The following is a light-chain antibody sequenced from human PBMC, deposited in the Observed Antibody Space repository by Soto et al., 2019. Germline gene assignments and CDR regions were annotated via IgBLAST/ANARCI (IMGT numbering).Light chain of an antibody. J-gene: IGLJ2*01. CDR2: SNN. V-gene: IGLV1-44*01. CDR1: SSNIGSNT. CDR3: AAWDDSLNGPVV. Sequence: QPVLTQPPSASGTPGQRVTISCSGSSSNIGSNTVNWYQQLPGTAPKLIIYSNNQRPSGVPDRFSGSKSGTSASLAISGLQSEDEADYYCAAWDDSLNGPVVFGGGTKLTVL.